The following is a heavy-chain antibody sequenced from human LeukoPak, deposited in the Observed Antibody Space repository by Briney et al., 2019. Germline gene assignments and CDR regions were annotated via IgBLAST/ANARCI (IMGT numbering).Heavy chain of an antibody. V-gene: IGHV4-59*11. D-gene: IGHD3-10*01. CDR3: ARENYGSGSCFDY. CDR2: IYYSGST. J-gene: IGHJ4*02. Sequence: SETLSLTCTVSGGSISSHYWSWIRQPPGKGLEWIGYIYYSGSTNYNPSLKSRVTISVDTSKNQFSLKLSSVTAADTAVYYCARENYGSGSCFDYWGQGTLVTVSS. CDR1: GGSISSHY.